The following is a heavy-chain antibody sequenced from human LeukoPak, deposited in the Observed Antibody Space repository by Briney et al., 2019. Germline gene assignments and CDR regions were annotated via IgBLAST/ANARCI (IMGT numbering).Heavy chain of an antibody. J-gene: IGHJ4*02. CDR2: ISGSGAIT. Sequence: GGSLRLSCAASGFTFSSYAMSWVRQAPGKGLEWVSAISGSGAITYYADSVKGRFTISRDNSKITLFLQMNSLRAEDTAVYYCASPGAYCGGDCYSYYFDYWGQGTLVTVSS. CDR3: ASPGAYCGGDCYSYYFDY. V-gene: IGHV3-23*01. D-gene: IGHD2-21*02. CDR1: GFTFSSYA.